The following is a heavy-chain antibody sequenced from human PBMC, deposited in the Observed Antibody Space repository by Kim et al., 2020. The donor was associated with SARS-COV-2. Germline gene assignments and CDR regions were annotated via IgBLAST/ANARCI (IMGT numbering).Heavy chain of an antibody. Sequence: SYAQKFQGRVTMTRDTSTSTVYMELSSLRSEDTAVYYCARGSSSSGFCDYWGQGTLVTVSS. D-gene: IGHD6-6*01. V-gene: IGHV1-46*01. CDR3: ARGSSSSGFCDY. J-gene: IGHJ4*02.